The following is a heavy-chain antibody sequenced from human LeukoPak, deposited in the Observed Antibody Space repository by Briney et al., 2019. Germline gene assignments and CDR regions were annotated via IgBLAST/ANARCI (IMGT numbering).Heavy chain of an antibody. CDR1: GFTLSSYS. J-gene: IGHJ4*02. CDR2: LSNSSSYI. Sequence: GGSLTLSCSASGFTLSSYSMNWVRPAPGKGLEWGSSLSNSSSYIYYAHSLKGLFTISRDTAKNSLYLQMNSLRAEDTAVYYCARWNDFWSGYYFDYWGQGTLVTVSS. D-gene: IGHD3-3*01. CDR3: ARWNDFWSGYYFDY. V-gene: IGHV3-21*01.